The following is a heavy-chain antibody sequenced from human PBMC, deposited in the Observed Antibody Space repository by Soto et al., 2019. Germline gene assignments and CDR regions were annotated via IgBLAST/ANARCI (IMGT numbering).Heavy chain of an antibody. CDR3: ARSNWYSEY. CDR1: GGSINNHY. CDR2: IYYTGST. V-gene: IGHV4-59*11. D-gene: IGHD7-27*01. J-gene: IGHJ4*02. Sequence: QVQLQESGPGLVKPSETLSLTCTVSGGSINNHYWSWIRQPPEKGLEWIGYIYYTGSTNYNPSLKSRVTISVDTSKNQFSLNLTSLTAADTAIYYCARSNWYSEYWGQGTLVTVSS.